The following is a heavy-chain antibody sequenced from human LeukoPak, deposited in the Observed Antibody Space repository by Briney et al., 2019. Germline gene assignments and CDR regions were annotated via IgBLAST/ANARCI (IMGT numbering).Heavy chain of an antibody. CDR2: IYYSGST. Sequence: SETLSLTCTVSGGSISSSSYYWGWIRQPPGKGLEWIGSIYYSGSTYYNPSLKSRVTISVDTSKNQFSLKLSPVTAADTAVYYCARVNYDFWSGYYAFDYWGQGTLVTVSS. J-gene: IGHJ4*02. CDR1: GGSISSSSYY. D-gene: IGHD3-3*01. V-gene: IGHV4-39*01. CDR3: ARVNYDFWSGYYAFDY.